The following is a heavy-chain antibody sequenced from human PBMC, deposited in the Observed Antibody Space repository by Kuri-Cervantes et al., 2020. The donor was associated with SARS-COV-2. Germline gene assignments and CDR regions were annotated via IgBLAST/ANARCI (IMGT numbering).Heavy chain of an antibody. J-gene: IGHJ6*02. Sequence: GESLKISCAASGFTFSDHYMDWVRQAPGKGLEWVGRTRNKANSYTTEYAASVKGRFTISRDDSKNSLYLQMNSLKTEDTAVYYCARDLLGGGGYYYGMDVWGQGTTVTVSS. CDR3: ARDLLGGGGYYYGMDV. D-gene: IGHD4-23*01. V-gene: IGHV3-72*01. CDR2: TRNKANSYTT. CDR1: GFTFSDHY.